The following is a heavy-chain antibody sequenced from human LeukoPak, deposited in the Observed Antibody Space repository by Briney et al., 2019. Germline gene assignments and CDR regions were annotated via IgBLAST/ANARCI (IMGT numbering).Heavy chain of an antibody. CDR2: ISDDGSKK. D-gene: IGHD6-13*01. V-gene: IGHV3-30*18. J-gene: IGHJ4*02. CDR1: GFTFSNYG. CDR3: AKARETTASGTFDY. Sequence: PGGSLRLSCATSGFTFSNYGMHYVRQAPGKGLEWVAVISDDGSKKYYADSVNGRFTISRDTSNNTLYLHMNSLRPEDTAVYYCAKARETTASGTFDYWGQGTLVTVSS.